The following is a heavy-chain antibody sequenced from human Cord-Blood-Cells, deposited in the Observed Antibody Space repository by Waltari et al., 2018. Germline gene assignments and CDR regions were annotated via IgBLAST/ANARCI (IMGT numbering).Heavy chain of an antibody. CDR2: IYYSGST. CDR3: ASPIYDSSGYYFDY. D-gene: IGHD3-22*01. V-gene: IGHV4-39*01. J-gene: IGHJ4*02. Sequence: QLQLQESGPGLVKPSETLSLTCTVSGGSISSSSYYWGWIRQPPGKGLEWIGNIYYSGSTYYNPSLKSRVTISVDTSKNQFSLKLSSVTAADTAVYYCASPIYDSSGYYFDYWGQGTLVTVSS. CDR1: GGSISSSSYY.